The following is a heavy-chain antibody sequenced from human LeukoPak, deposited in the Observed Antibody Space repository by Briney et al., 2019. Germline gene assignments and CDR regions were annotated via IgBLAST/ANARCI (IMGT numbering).Heavy chain of an antibody. CDR3: ARSLGGTTVAGYFDL. J-gene: IGHJ2*01. Sequence: SGTLSLTCTVSGGSISSSSYYWGWIRQPPGKGLEWIGSIYYSGSTYYNPSLKSRVTISVDTSKNQFSLKLSSVTAADTAVYYCARSLGGTTVAGYFDLWGRGTLVTVSS. CDR2: IYYSGST. D-gene: IGHD4-23*01. V-gene: IGHV4-39*07. CDR1: GGSISSSSYY.